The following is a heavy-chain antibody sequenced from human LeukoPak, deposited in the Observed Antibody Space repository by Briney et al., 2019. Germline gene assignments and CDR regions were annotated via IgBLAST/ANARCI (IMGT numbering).Heavy chain of an antibody. CDR1: GFSFSEHG. CDR2: TWYDGSNN. CDR3: ARDRYFGSDGFDI. Sequence: QPGGSLRLSCAASGFSFSEHGMHWVRQAPGKGPECVTVTWYDGSNNHYADSVKGRFTISRDNSKNTVFLEMNSLRAEDTAVYHCARDRYFGSDGFDIWGPGTMVIVSS. D-gene: IGHD3-10*01. J-gene: IGHJ3*02. V-gene: IGHV3-33*01.